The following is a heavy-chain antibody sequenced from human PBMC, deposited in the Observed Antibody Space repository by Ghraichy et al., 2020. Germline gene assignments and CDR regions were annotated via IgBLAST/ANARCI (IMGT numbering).Heavy chain of an antibody. CDR3: ARDQNWSRDY. V-gene: IGHV3-7*01. J-gene: IGHJ4*02. CDR2: IKPDGSAE. Sequence: GGSLRLSCAASGFTFSNYWMDWVRQAPGKGLEWVANIKPDGSAEYYVDSMKGRFTISRDNAKNSLYLQMNSLRAEDTAVYYCARDQNWSRDYWGQGTLVTVSS. D-gene: IGHD1-1*01. CDR1: GFTFSNYW.